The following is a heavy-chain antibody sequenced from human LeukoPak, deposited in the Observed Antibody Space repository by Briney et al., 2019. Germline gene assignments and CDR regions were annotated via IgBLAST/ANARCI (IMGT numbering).Heavy chain of an antibody. V-gene: IGHV3-48*03. CDR3: ARVPMSFGVVIPWFDP. J-gene: IGHJ5*02. CDR1: GFTFSSYE. Sequence: GASLRLSCAASGFTFSSYEMNWVRQAPGKGLEWVSYISSSGSTIYYADSVKGRFTISRDNAKNSLYLQMNSLRAEDTAVYYCARVPMSFGVVIPWFDPWGEGTLVTVSA. CDR2: ISSSGSTI. D-gene: IGHD3-3*01.